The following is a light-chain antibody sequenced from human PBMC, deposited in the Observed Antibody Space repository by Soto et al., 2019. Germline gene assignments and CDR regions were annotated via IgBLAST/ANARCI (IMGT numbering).Light chain of an antibody. CDR2: RNN. CDR1: SSNIGAYYD. J-gene: IGLJ2*01. CDR3: QSFDTDLSSSI. Sequence: QSVLTQPRSVSGAPGQRVTISCTGTSSNIGAYYDVNWYQIVPGKAPKLLISRNNNRPSGVPDRFSGSKSDTSASLAITGLQSEDEAEYYCQSFDTDLSSSIFGGGTKLTV. V-gene: IGLV1-40*01.